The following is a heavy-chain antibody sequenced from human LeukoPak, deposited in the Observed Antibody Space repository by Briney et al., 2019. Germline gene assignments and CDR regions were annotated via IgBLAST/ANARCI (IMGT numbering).Heavy chain of an antibody. D-gene: IGHD3-22*01. CDR3: ARVEEEGDYYDSSGYYFDY. CDR2: IYYSGST. J-gene: IGHJ4*02. V-gene: IGHV4-59*12. CDR1: GGSISSYY. Sequence: SETLSLTCTVSGGSISSYYWSWIRQPPGKGLEWIGYIYYSGSTNYNPSLKSRVTISVDTSKNQFSLKLSSVTAADTAVYYCARVEEEGDYYDSSGYYFDYWGQGTLVTVSS.